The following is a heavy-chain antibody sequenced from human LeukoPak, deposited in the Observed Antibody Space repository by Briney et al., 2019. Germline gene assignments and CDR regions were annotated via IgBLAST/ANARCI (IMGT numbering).Heavy chain of an antibody. Sequence: PSETLSLTCTVSGGSISSSSYYWGWIRQPPGKGLEWIGSIYHSGSTYYNPSLKSRVTISVDTSKNQFSLKLSSVTAADTAVYYCARDYYYDSSGYWDTGAFDIWGQGTMVTVSS. J-gene: IGHJ3*02. CDR3: ARDYYYDSSGYWDTGAFDI. V-gene: IGHV4-39*07. CDR1: GGSISSSSYY. D-gene: IGHD3-22*01. CDR2: IYHSGST.